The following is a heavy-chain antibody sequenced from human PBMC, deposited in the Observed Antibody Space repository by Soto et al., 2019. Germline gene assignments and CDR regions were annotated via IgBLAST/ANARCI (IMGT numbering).Heavy chain of an antibody. CDR2: IKGGGYVT. Sequence: GGSLRLSCAASGFTFSGYYMFWVRQAPGKGLVWVSHIKGGGYVTYYVDSVKGRFTISRDNSKNTLYLQMNSLRAEDTAVYYCARGPQVGAIDVEYWGQGTQVTLSS. CDR1: GFTFSGYY. CDR3: ARGPQVGAIDVEY. D-gene: IGHD1-26*01. V-gene: IGHV3-23*01. J-gene: IGHJ4*01.